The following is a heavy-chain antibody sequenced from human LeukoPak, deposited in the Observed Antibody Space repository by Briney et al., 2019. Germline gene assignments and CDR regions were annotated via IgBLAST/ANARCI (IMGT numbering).Heavy chain of an antibody. CDR3: ARIRRDGSN. V-gene: IGHV1-2*06. CDR1: GGTFSSYA. CDR2: INPNSGGT. Sequence: ASVKVSCKASGGTFSSYAISWVRQAPGQGLEWMGRINPNSGGTNYAQKFQGRVTMTRDTSISTAYMELSRLRSDDTAVYYCARIRRDGSNWGQGALVTVSS. J-gene: IGHJ4*02. D-gene: IGHD5-24*01.